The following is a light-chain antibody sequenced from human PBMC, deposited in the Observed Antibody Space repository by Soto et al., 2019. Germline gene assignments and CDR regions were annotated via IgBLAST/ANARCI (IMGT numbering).Light chain of an antibody. Sequence: EIVLTQSPGTLSLSPGERATLSCRASQSVSDNHLAWYQQKPGQAPRLLIYGVSSRATGIPDRFSGSGSGTDFTLTISRLEPEDFAVYYCQQYGRSPPLTFGPGTEVDIK. CDR3: QQYGRSPPLT. V-gene: IGKV3-20*01. CDR1: QSVSDNH. J-gene: IGKJ3*01. CDR2: GVS.